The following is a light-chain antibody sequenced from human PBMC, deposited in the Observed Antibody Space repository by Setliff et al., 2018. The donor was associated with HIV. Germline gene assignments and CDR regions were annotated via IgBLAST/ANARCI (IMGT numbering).Light chain of an antibody. CDR2: DVS. J-gene: IGLJ2*01. Sequence: QSALTQPASVSGSPGQSITISCTGTSSDVGGYNYVSWYQQHPGKAPKLMIYDVSNRPSGVPDRFSGSKSGNTASLTISGLQAEDEADYYCCSYAGSYTSYVLFGGGTKVTVL. V-gene: IGLV2-11*01. CDR1: SSDVGGYNY. CDR3: CSYAGSYTSYVL.